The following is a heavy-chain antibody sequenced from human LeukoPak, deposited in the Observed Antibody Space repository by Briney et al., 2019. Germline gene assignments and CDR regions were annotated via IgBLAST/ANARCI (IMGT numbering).Heavy chain of an antibody. CDR2: ISSSSSTI. D-gene: IGHD2-15*01. J-gene: IGHJ3*02. V-gene: IGHV3-48*01. CDR3: ARDRPHLVVAATGLDAFDI. CDR1: GFTFSSYS. Sequence: PGGSLRLSCAASGFTFSSYSMNWVRQAPGKGLEWVSYISSSSSTIYYADSVKGRFTISRDNAKNSLYLQMNSLRAEDTAVYYCARDRPHLVVAATGLDAFDIWGQGTMVTVSS.